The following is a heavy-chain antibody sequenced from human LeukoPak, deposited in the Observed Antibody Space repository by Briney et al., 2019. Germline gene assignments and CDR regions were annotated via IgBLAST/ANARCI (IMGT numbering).Heavy chain of an antibody. J-gene: IGHJ5*02. Sequence: SETLSLTCTVSGGSISSYYWSWIRQPPGKRLEWIGYIYYSGSTNYNPSLRSRVTISVDTSKNQFSLKLSSVTAADTAVYYCAREGRSSGWYWLDPWGQGTLVTVSS. CDR3: AREGRSSGWYWLDP. D-gene: IGHD6-19*01. CDR1: GGSISSYY. V-gene: IGHV4-59*01. CDR2: IYYSGST.